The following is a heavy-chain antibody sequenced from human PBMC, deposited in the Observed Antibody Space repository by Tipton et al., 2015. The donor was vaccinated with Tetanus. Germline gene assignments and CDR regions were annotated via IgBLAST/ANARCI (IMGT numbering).Heavy chain of an antibody. CDR3: ARDKSDLGGRWFGELSDHYGMDV. J-gene: IGHJ6*02. CDR1: GGSISSGGYY. Sequence: RSLRLSCTVSGGSISSGGYYWSWIRQHPGKGLEWIGYIYYSGSTYYNPSLKSRVTISVDTSKNQFSLKLSSVTAADTAVYYCARDKSDLGGRWFGELSDHYGMDVWGQGTTVTVSS. CDR2: IYYSGST. D-gene: IGHD3-10*01. V-gene: IGHV4-31*02.